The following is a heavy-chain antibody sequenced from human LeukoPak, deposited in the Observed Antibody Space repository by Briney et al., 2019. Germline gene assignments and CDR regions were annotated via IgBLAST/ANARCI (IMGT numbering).Heavy chain of an antibody. CDR1: GFTLSSYA. CDR3: AKAAGRVVAAHFPMDY. CDR2: ISGSGGST. J-gene: IGHJ4*02. Sequence: GGSLRLSCAASGFTLSSYAMSWVRQAPGKGLEWVSAISGSGGSTYYADSVKGRFTIFRDNSKNTLYLQMNSLRAEDTAVYYCAKAAGRVVAAHFPMDYWGQGTLVTVSS. D-gene: IGHD2-15*01. V-gene: IGHV3-23*01.